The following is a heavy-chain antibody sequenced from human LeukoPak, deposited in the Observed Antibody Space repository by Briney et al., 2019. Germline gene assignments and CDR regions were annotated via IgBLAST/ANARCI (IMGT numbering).Heavy chain of an antibody. CDR2: IYYDGST. V-gene: IGHV4-39*07. Sequence: SETLSLTCTVSGGSISITNYYWGWIRQPPGKGREWIGNIYYDGSTYYNPSLKSRVTISVDTSKNQFSLKLSSVTAADTAVYYCARTSNYWSPYFDYWGQGALVTVSS. CDR1: GGSISITNYY. J-gene: IGHJ4*02. D-gene: IGHD1-1*01. CDR3: ARTSNYWSPYFDY.